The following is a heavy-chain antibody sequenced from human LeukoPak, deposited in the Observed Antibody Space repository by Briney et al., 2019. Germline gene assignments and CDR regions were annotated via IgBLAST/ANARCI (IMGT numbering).Heavy chain of an antibody. CDR2: IYTGGTT. CDR1: GFIVTNNY. D-gene: IGHD6-19*01. Sequence: GGSLRLSCAASGFIVTNNYMSWVRQAPGRGLEWVSVIYTGGTTYYADSVKARFTISRDNSKNTLYLQMNNLRAEDTAVYYCAKVATSGNYYYYYMDVWGKGTTVTVSS. V-gene: IGHV3-53*01. J-gene: IGHJ6*03. CDR3: AKVATSGNYYYYYMDV.